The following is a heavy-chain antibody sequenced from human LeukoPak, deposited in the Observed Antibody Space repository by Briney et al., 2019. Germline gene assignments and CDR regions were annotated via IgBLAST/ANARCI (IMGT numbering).Heavy chain of an antibody. CDR2: ISGSGGST. Sequence: GGSLRLSCAASGFTFSSYAVSWVRQAPGKGLEWVSAISGSGGSTYYADSVKGRFTISRDNSKNTLYLQMNSLRAEDTAVYYCAKEGVAGFSTTPHFDYWGQGTLVTVSS. D-gene: IGHD3-10*01. J-gene: IGHJ4*02. CDR1: GFTFSSYA. CDR3: AKEGVAGFSTTPHFDY. V-gene: IGHV3-23*01.